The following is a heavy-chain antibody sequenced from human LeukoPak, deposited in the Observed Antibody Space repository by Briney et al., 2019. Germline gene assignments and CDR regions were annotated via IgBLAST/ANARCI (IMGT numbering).Heavy chain of an antibody. CDR3: ARTGGSFYFYYYMDL. V-gene: IGHV4-39*07. Sequence: SETLSLTCTGSGGSIRSSNYNWGWILQPPGKGMEWIGSIHYTGSTYHNPSLKSRVTISVDTSKNKFSLKLSSVTAADTALYYCARTGGSFYFYYYMDLWGKGTTVTVSS. D-gene: IGHD1-26*01. CDR1: GGSIRSSNYN. J-gene: IGHJ6*03. CDR2: IHYTGST.